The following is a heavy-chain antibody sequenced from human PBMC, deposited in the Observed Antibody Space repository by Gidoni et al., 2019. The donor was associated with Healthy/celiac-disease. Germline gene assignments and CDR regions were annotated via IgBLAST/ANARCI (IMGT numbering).Heavy chain of an antibody. CDR2: ISSSSSYI. D-gene: IGHD3-10*01. Sequence: EVQLVESGGGLVKPGGSLRLSCAASGFTFSSYSMNWVRQAPGKGLGWVSSISSSSSYIYYADSVKGRFTISRDNAKNSLYLQMNSLRAEDTAVYYCARGGHYGSGSYYNDWGQGTLVTVSS. J-gene: IGHJ4*02. V-gene: IGHV3-21*01. CDR3: ARGGHYGSGSYYND. CDR1: GFTFSSYS.